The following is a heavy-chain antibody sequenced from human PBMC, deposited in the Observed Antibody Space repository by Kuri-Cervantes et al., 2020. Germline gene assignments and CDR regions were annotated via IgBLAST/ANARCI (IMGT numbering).Heavy chain of an antibody. CDR1: GFTFSSYA. CDR2: ISTSGGGT. J-gene: IGHJ4*02. Sequence: GESLKISCAASGFTFSSYAMSWVRQAPGEGLEWVSAISTSGGGTYCADSVKGRFTISRDTSNNTLYLQMNSLRAEDTAVYYCAKRRGGAIDYWGQGTLVTVSS. D-gene: IGHD3-10*01. CDR3: AKRRGGAIDY. V-gene: IGHV3-23*01.